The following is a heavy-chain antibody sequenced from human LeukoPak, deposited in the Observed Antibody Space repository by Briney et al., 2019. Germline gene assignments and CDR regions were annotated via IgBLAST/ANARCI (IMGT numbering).Heavy chain of an antibody. CDR1: GFTFSSYA. D-gene: IGHD1-26*01. CDR2: ISGSGGST. V-gene: IGHV3-23*01. CDR3: AKDMSYSGSYSVY. Sequence: GGSLRLSCAAPGFTFSSYAMSWVRQAPGKGLEWVSAISGSGGSTYYADSVKGRFTISRDNSKNTLYLQMNSLRAEDTAVYYCAKDMSYSGSYSVYWGQGTLVTVSS. J-gene: IGHJ4*02.